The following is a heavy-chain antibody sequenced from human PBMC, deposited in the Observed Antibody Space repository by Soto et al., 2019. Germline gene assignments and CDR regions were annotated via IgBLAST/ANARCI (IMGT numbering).Heavy chain of an antibody. V-gene: IGHV3-74*01. Sequence: GGSLRLSCAASGFTFSTYCMHWVRQAPGTGLLWVSRTCRDMVGTNYADSVKGRFTISRDDAKNTLYLQMNSLRVEDTAMYYCVRGSSAWRGFDYWGQGTLVTVSS. CDR3: VRGSSAWRGFDY. J-gene: IGHJ4*02. D-gene: IGHD6-19*01. CDR2: TCRDMVGT. CDR1: GFTFSTYC.